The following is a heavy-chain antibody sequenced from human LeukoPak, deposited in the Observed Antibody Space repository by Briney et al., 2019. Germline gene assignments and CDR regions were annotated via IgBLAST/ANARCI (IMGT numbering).Heavy chain of an antibody. Sequence: SETLSLTCTVSGGSIRSSYYYWGWIRQPPGKGLEWIGSIYDSGSTYYNPSLKSRVTISVDTSKNQFSLKLSSVTAVDTAVYYCARKATTGPTKAAFDIWGQGTMVTVSS. V-gene: IGHV4-39*07. CDR2: IYDSGST. CDR3: ARKATTGPTKAAFDI. CDR1: GGSIRSSYYY. J-gene: IGHJ3*02. D-gene: IGHD4-17*01.